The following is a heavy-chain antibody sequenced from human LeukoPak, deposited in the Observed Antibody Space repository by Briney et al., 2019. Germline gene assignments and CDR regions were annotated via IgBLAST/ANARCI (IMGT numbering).Heavy chain of an antibody. CDR2: INHSGST. Sequence: SETLSLTCAVYGGSFSGYYWSWIRQPPGKGLEWIGEINHSGSTNYNPSLKSRVTISVDTSKNQFSLKLSSVTAADTAVYYCASISQTGATRPPYWGQGTLVTVSS. V-gene: IGHV4-34*01. J-gene: IGHJ4*02. CDR1: GGSFSGYY. CDR3: ASISQTGATRPPY. D-gene: IGHD1-26*01.